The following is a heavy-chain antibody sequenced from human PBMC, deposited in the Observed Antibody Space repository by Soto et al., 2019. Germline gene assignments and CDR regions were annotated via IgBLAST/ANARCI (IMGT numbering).Heavy chain of an antibody. Sequence: SETVSLTCAVDGGSFSGYYWSWIRQPPGKGLEWIVEINHSGSTNYNPSLKSRVTISVDTSKNQFSLKMSSVTAADTAVYYCARGRSAYCGCDCPPYYFDYWAQGTLVTVSS. D-gene: IGHD2-21*02. CDR1: GGSFSGYY. V-gene: IGHV4-34*01. CDR3: ARGRSAYCGCDCPPYYFDY. J-gene: IGHJ4*02. CDR2: INHSGST.